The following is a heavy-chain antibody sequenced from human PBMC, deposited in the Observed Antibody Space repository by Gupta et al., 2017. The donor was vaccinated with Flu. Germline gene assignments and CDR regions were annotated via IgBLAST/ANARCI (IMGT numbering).Heavy chain of an antibody. V-gene: IGHV4-34*01. Sequence: GGSFSGYYCWIRQPPGKGLEWIGEINHSGTSNYNPSLKSRVTMSVDTSKSQFSLQLRSLTAADTAVYYCARGGDWGDYWGQGTLVTVSS. J-gene: IGHJ4*02. CDR2: INHSGTS. D-gene: IGHD2-21*02. CDR1: GGSFSGYY. CDR3: ARGGDWGDY.